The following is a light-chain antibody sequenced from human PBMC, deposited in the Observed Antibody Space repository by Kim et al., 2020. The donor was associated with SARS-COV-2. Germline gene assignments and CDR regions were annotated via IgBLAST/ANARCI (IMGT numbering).Light chain of an antibody. CDR1: QDISTW. J-gene: IGKJ2*01. V-gene: IGKV1-5*03. Sequence: SATVGDRVTITCPASQDISTWLAWYQQTPGKAPDLLIYKASNLESGVPSRFSRSGSGTGFTLTISSLQPDDFATYYCQHYFRYPYTFGQGTKLEI. CDR2: KAS. CDR3: QHYFRYPYT.